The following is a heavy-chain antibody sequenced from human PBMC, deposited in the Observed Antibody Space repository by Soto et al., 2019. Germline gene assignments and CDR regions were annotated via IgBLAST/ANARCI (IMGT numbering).Heavy chain of an antibody. Sequence: ASVKVSCKASGYTFTSYGISWVRQAPGQGLEWMGWISAYNGNTNYAQKLQGRVTMTTDTSTSTAYMELRSLRSDDTAVYYCARDPSSPTMVRGVIIPLFDPWGQGTLVTVSS. CDR1: GYTFTSYG. V-gene: IGHV1-18*01. J-gene: IGHJ5*02. D-gene: IGHD3-10*01. CDR2: ISAYNGNT. CDR3: ARDPSSPTMVRGVIIPLFDP.